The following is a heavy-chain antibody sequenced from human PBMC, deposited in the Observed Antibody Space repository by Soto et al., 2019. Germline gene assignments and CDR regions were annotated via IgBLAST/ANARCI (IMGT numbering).Heavy chain of an antibody. V-gene: IGHV3-74*01. Sequence: GSLRLSCAASGFTFSIYWMHWVRQAPGKGLMWVPRINSDGSSTNYADSVKGRFTISRDNAKNTLYLQVNSLRAEDTAVYYCARVPLLLLGATDYFDYWGQGALVTVSS. CDR2: INSDGSST. D-gene: IGHD1-26*01. CDR3: ARVPLLLLGATDYFDY. CDR1: GFTFSIYW. J-gene: IGHJ4*02.